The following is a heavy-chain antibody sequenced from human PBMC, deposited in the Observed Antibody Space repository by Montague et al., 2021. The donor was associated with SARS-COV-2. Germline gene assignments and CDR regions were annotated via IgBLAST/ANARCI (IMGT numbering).Heavy chain of an antibody. J-gene: IGHJ4*02. CDR1: GGSISSDEYY. V-gene: IGHV4-39*07. CDR2: INHSGST. D-gene: IGHD6-19*01. Sequence: SETLSLTCTVSGGSISSDEYYWNWIRQPPGKGLEWTGEINHSGSTNYNPSLKSRVTMSVDTSKNQFSLKLNSVTAADTAVYYCARVRQWLVPFDYWGQGTLVTVSS. CDR3: ARVRQWLVPFDY.